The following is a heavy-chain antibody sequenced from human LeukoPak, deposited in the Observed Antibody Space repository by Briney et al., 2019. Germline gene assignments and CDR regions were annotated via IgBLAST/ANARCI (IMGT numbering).Heavy chain of an antibody. CDR3: AKERQVGATPSDY. CDR2: IGSDAITK. CDR1: GFSFSSYS. Sequence: PGRSLRLSCTASGFSFSSYSMHWVRQAPGKGLEWVAVIGSDAITKYYADFVKGRFTISRDNSKDTLYLQMNSLRAEDTAIYYCAKERQVGATPSDYWGQGSLVTVSA. J-gene: IGHJ4*02. D-gene: IGHD1-26*01. V-gene: IGHV3-30*04.